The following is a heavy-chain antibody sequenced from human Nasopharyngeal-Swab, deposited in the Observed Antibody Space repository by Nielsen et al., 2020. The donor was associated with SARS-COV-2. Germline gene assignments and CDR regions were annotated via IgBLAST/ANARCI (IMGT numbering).Heavy chain of an antibody. J-gene: IGHJ4*02. V-gene: IGHV3-23*01. Sequence: LSLTCAASGLTIANYAMSWVRQAPGKGLEWVSGISGSGWSTYCADSVKGQFTISKDNSRNTVYLQMNSLRAEDTAVYYCAKLGLFAGYDYSVAYWGKGTLVTVSS. CDR3: AKLGLFAGYDYSVAY. CDR1: GLTIANYA. D-gene: IGHD5/OR15-5a*01. CDR2: ISGSGWST.